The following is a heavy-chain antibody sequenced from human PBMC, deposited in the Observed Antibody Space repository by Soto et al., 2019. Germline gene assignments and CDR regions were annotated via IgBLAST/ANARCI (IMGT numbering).Heavy chain of an antibody. D-gene: IGHD2-15*01. J-gene: IGHJ6*02. V-gene: IGHV1-69*01. CDR3: PRVVGYTFEPGKTRYYAMNV. CDR2: LLPVFGSP. CDR1: GCTFSKDA. Sequence: QVQLVQSVAEVKKPGSSVTVSCKTSGCTFSKDAINWVRQAPGQGLEWMGLLLPVFGSPIYAQKFQGRFRITADESTSTAFLDLGSVRSEDTAVYYCPRVVGYTFEPGKTRYYAMNVWGQGTKVSVSS.